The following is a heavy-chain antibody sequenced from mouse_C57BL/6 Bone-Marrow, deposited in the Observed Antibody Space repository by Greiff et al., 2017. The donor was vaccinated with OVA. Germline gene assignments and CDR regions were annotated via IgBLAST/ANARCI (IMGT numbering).Heavy chain of an antibody. J-gene: IGHJ1*03. Sequence: QVQLQQPGAELVRPGSSVKLSCKASGYTFTSYWMHWVKQRPIQGLEWIGNIDPSDSETHYNQKFKDKATLTVDKSSSTAYMQLSSLTSEDSAVYYCASEGYYWSFDVWGRGTAVTVPS. CDR1: GYTFTSYW. CDR3: ASEGYYWSFDV. CDR2: IDPSDSET. D-gene: IGHD2-3*01. V-gene: IGHV1-52*01.